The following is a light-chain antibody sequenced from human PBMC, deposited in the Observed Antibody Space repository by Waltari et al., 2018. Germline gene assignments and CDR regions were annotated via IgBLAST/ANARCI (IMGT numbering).Light chain of an antibody. V-gene: IGLV3-1*01. CDR2: QHN. J-gene: IGLJ2*01. Sequence: SYELTQPPSVSVSPGRTATLTCSGDKLGDKYASWYQQKPGQAPGLGIYQHNKRPSGIPERFSGSNSGNTATLTISGTQALDEADYYCQAWDSSTGVIFGGGTKLTVL. CDR3: QAWDSSTGVI. CDR1: KLGDKY.